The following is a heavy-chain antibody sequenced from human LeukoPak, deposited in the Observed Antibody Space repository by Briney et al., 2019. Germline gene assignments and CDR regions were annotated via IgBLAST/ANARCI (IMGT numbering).Heavy chain of an antibody. Sequence: GGSLRLSCATSGFTFSSYAFHWVRQAPGKGLEWVATMSFDVNNKYCADSVRGRFTISRDNSKNTRYLQMNSLRAEDTAVYSCARGYCTSSSCYNDYWGQGTLVTVSS. V-gene: IGHV3-30*04. D-gene: IGHD2-2*02. CDR3: ARGYCTSSSCYNDY. CDR1: GFTFSSYA. CDR2: MSFDVNNK. J-gene: IGHJ4*02.